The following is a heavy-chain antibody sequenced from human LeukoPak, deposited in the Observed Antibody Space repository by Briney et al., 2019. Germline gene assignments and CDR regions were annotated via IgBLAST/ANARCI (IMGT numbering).Heavy chain of an antibody. CDR2: INHSGST. V-gene: IGHV4-34*01. CDR3: ARGRQWLTIFDY. J-gene: IGHJ4*02. CDR1: GGSFSGYY. D-gene: IGHD6-19*01. Sequence: SETLSLTCAVYGGSFSGYYWSWIRQPPGKGLEWIGEINHSGSTNYNPSLKSRVTISVDTSKNQFSLKLSSVTAADTAVYYCARGRQWLTIFDYWGQGTLVTVSS.